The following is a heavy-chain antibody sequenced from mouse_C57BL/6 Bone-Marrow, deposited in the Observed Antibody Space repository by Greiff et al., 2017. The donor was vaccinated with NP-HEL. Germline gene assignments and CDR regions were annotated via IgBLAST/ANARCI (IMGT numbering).Heavy chain of an antibody. CDR3: ARDDGYYWCAY. CDR2: IYPGGGYT. J-gene: IGHJ3*01. V-gene: IGHV1-63*01. CDR1: GYTFTNYW. Sequence: VQLQQSGAELVRPGTSVKMSCKASGYTFTNYWIGWAKQRPGHGLEWIGDIYPGGGYTNYNEKFKGKATLTADKSSSTAYMQFSSLTSEDSAIYYCARDDGYYWCAYWGQGTLVTVSA. D-gene: IGHD2-3*01.